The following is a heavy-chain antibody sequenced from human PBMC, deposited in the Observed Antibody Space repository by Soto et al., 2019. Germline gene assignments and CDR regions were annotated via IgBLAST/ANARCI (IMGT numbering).Heavy chain of an antibody. V-gene: IGHV5-51*01. D-gene: IGHD5-12*01. CDR2: IYPGDSDT. CDR1: GYSFTTYW. J-gene: IGHJ6*02. CDR3: ASHGGYDYYYYGMDV. Sequence: GESLKISGKGSGYSFTTYWIGWVRQMPGKGLEWMGIIYPGDSDTRYSPSFQGQVTISADKSISTAYLQWSSLKASDTAMYYCASHGGYDYYYYGMDVWGQGTTVTAP.